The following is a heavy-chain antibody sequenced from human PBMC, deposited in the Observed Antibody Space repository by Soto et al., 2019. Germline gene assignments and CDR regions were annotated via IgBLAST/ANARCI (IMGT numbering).Heavy chain of an antibody. V-gene: IGHV1-46*01. CDR1: GYTFTNYD. D-gene: IGHD5-12*01. CDR2: INPSGGNT. CDR3: ARQRYSGYVLIGMDV. J-gene: IGHJ6*02. Sequence: ASVKVSCKASGYTFTNYDMNWVRQAPGQGLEWMGIINPSGGNTIYAQKFQGRVTMTRDTSTSTVYMELSSLKASDTAMYYCARQRYSGYVLIGMDVWGQGTTVTVSS.